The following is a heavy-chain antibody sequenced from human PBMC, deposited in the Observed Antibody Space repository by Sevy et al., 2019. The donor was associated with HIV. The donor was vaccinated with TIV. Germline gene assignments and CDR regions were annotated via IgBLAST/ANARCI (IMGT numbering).Heavy chain of an antibody. CDR2: IYYNGHI. CDR1: GGSITSLY. J-gene: IGHJ4*02. D-gene: IGHD3-3*02. Sequence: SETLSLTCTVSGGSITSLYWNWIRQPPGKGLEWIANIYYNGHINYNPSLKSRVTLTLDTSKNQFSLSLSSVTAADTAMYYCAGENARGRGYSWGQGTLVTVSS. V-gene: IGHV4-59*11. CDR3: AGENARGRGYS.